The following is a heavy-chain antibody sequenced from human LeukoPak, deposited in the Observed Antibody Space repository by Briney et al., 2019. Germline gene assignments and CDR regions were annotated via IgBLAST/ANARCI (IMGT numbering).Heavy chain of an antibody. J-gene: IGHJ5*01. CDR2: IKDDGTTT. D-gene: IGHD3-16*01. Sequence: GGSLRLSCAASGFTFTKNWMHWVRQAPGKGLVWVSLIKDDGTTTAHADSVKGRFTISRDNAKNTVYLQMNSLRAEDTAIYYCARDRFHAVESWGQGTLVTVSS. V-gene: IGHV3-74*01. CDR1: GFTFTKNW. CDR3: ARDRFHAVES.